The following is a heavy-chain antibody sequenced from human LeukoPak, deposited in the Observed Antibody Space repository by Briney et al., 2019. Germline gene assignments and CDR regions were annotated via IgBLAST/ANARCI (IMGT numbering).Heavy chain of an antibody. V-gene: IGHV4-30-2*01. Sequence: SETLSLTCAVSGVSISTGGYSWSWIRQPPPQGLAWSGYSYHSGRTYYNPSLKSRVPISVDRSKNQFSLKLSSVTAADTAVYYCARAVRASWFDPWGQGTLVTVSS. J-gene: IGHJ5*02. CDR3: ARAVRASWFDP. D-gene: IGHD2-2*01. CDR2: SYHSGRT. CDR1: GVSISTGGYS.